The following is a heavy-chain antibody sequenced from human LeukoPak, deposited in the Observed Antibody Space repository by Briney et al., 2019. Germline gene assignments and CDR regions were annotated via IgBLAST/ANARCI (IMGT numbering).Heavy chain of an antibody. CDR2: FDPEDGET. CDR1: GYTLTELS. CDR3: ATVPAPSGSYYHFDY. J-gene: IGHJ4*02. V-gene: IGHV1-24*01. Sequence: GASVKVSCKVSGYTLTELSMHWVRQAPGKGLEWMGGFDPEDGETIYAQKFQGRATMTEDTSTDTAYMELSSLRSEDTAVYYCATVPAPSGSYYHFDYWGQGTLVTVSS. D-gene: IGHD1-26*01.